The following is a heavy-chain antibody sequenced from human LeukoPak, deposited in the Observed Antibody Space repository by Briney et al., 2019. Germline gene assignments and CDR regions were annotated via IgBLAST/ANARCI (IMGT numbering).Heavy chain of an antibody. CDR1: GGSISSSYW. J-gene: IGHJ5*02. Sequence: PSETLSLTCAVSGGSISSSYWWSWVRQPPGKGLEWIGEVHHSGNTKYSPSFRSRVTMSVDNSKNQFSLELSSVTAADTAVYYCASSNSYVWFDPWGQGALVTVSS. V-gene: IGHV4-4*02. D-gene: IGHD1-26*01. CDR3: ASSNSYVWFDP. CDR2: VHHSGNT.